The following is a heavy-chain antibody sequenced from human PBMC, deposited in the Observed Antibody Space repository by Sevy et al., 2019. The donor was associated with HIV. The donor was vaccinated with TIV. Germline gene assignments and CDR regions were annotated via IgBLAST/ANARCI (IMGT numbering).Heavy chain of an antibody. CDR3: ARDGLTYGGMDV. V-gene: IGHV6-1*01. CDR2: TFYRSNWYN. CDR1: GDSVSSNNAA. Sequence: SQTLSLTCAISGDSVSSNNAAWNWIRQSPSRGLEWLRRTFYRSNWYNDYAVSMKGRITINPDTSKNQLSLQLTSVTPEDTAVYDCARDGLTYGGMDVWGQGTTVTVSS. D-gene: IGHD1-20*01. J-gene: IGHJ6*02.